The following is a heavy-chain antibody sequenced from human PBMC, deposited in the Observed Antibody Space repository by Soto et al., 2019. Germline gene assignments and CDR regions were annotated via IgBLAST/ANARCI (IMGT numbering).Heavy chain of an antibody. D-gene: IGHD6-13*01. CDR2: TYYSAGT. J-gene: IGHJ4*02. CDR3: ARHAFRGYSSSWYFED. Sequence: SETLSLTCNVSGGSVGSSSYYWGWIRQAPGKGLEWIVSTYYSAGTYYNPSLKSRVTTSLDASKNQFSLTVTSVTAADTAIYYCARHAFRGYSSSWYFEDWGQGTPVTVSS. CDR1: GGSVGSSSYY. V-gene: IGHV4-39*01.